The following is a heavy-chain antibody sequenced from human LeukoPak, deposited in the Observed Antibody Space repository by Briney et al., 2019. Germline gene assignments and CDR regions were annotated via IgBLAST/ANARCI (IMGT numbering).Heavy chain of an antibody. Sequence: SETLSLTCAVYGGSFSGYYWSWIRQPPGKGLEWIGEINHSGSTNYNPSLKSRVTISVDTSKNQFSLKLSSVTAADTAVYYCARGLSSGVAFDIWAKGQWSPSLQ. CDR3: ARGLSSGVAFDI. CDR1: GGSFSGYY. J-gene: IGHJ3*02. CDR2: INHSGST. D-gene: IGHD2-15*01. V-gene: IGHV4-34*01.